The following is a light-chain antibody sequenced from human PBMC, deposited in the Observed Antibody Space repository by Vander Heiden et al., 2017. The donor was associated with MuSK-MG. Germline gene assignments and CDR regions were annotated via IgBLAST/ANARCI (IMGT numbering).Light chain of an antibody. V-gene: IGLV2-14*03. CDR3: SSYTSSSTPGV. Sequence: SALTQPASVSGSPGQSITISCTGTSRDVGGYNYVSWYQQHPGKAPKLMIYDVSNRPSGVSNRFSGSKSGNTASLTISGLQAEDEADYYCSSYTSSSTPGVFGTGTKVTVL. J-gene: IGLJ1*01. CDR1: SRDVGGYNY. CDR2: DVS.